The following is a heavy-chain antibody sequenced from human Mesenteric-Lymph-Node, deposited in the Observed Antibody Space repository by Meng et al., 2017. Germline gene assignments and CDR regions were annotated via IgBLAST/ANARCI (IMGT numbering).Heavy chain of an antibody. V-gene: IGHV4-30-4*01. CDR1: GGSMRSGNYY. CDR3: ASFDHIPRRNYFDY. D-gene: IGHD2-21*01. CDR2: IHHSGSA. J-gene: IGHJ4*02. Sequence: QVPLQGSGPGLVAPSQTLSLTCTVSGGSMRSGNYYWSWIRQPPGKGLEWIGYIHHSGSAYYNPSLKSRVSISVDTSKNQFSLNLNSMTAADTAVYYCASFDHIPRRNYFDYWGQGTLVTVSS.